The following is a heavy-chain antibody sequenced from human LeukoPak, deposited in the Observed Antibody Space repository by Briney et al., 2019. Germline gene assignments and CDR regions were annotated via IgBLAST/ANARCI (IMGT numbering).Heavy chain of an antibody. CDR3: ARVRDYGGIGEDY. D-gene: IGHD3-16*01. J-gene: IGHJ4*02. Sequence: ASVKVSCKASGYTYTNYGISWVRQAPGQGLEWMGWISGYNGHTNYAQKLQGRVTMTTDTSTSTAYMELRSLRSDDTAVYYCARVRDYGGIGEDYWGQGTLVTVSS. CDR1: GYTYTNYG. V-gene: IGHV1-18*01. CDR2: ISGYNGHT.